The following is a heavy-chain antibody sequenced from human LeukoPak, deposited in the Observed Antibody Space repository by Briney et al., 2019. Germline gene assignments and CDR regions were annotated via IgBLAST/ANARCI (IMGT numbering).Heavy chain of an antibody. D-gene: IGHD2-15*01. CDR1: GDSISNYY. Sequence: SETLSLTCTVSGDSISNYYWSWIRQSPGKGLEWIGYIYYSGSTNYNPSLKSRVTISVDTSKNQFSLKLSSVTAADTAVYYCAGETCRGVSCFLFDLGGGETVAPVP. CDR2: IYYSGST. CDR3: AGETCRGVSCFLFDL. V-gene: IGHV4-59*01. J-gene: IGHJ4*02.